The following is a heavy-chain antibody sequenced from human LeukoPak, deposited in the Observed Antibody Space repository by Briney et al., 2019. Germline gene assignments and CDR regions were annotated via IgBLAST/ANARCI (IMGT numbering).Heavy chain of an antibody. CDR1: GLTFSGSW. Sequence: GGSLRLSCAVSGLTFSGSWITWIRQAPGKGLEWVSVIGGSADSADYADSVKGRFTISRDDSKNTLYLQMISLRSEDTAVYYCAKDSVAYNGIYDAFDIWGQGTMVTVSS. D-gene: IGHD1-26*01. CDR3: AKDSVAYNGIYDAFDI. J-gene: IGHJ3*02. CDR2: IGGSADSA. V-gene: IGHV3-23*01.